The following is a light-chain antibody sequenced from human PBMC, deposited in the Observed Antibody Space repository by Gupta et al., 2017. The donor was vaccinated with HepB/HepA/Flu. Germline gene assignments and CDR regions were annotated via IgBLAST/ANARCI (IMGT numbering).Light chain of an antibody. CDR1: QHLLYSSNIKNY. Sequence: DIVMTQSPDSLAVSLGERATIDCKSSQHLLYSSNIKNYLAWYQQKPGQPPRLLNCWASTREAGVHDRFRGSGAGTDFTLTISSLQAEDVAVYCCQQYYSSLWTFGRGTKVEIK. CDR2: WAS. V-gene: IGKV4-1*01. J-gene: IGKJ1*01. CDR3: QQYYSSLWT.